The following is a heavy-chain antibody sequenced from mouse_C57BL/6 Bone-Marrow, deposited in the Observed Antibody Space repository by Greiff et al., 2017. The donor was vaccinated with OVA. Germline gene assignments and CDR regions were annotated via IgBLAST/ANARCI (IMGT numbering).Heavy chain of an antibody. Sequence: QVQLQQPGAELVKPGASVKVSCKASGYTFTSYWMHWVKQRPGQGLEWIGRIHPSDSDTNYNQKFKGKATLTVDKSSSTAYMQLSSLTSEDSAVYYCAIGGIYYYGIDYAMDYWGQGTSVTVSS. D-gene: IGHD1-1*01. CDR1: GYTFTSYW. CDR2: IHPSDSDT. J-gene: IGHJ4*01. CDR3: AIGGIYYYGIDYAMDY. V-gene: IGHV1-74*01.